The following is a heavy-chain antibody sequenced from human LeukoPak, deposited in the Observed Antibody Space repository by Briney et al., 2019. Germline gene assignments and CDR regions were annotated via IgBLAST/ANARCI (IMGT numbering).Heavy chain of an antibody. CDR1: GFTPSSYA. Sequence: GGSLRLSCAASGFTPSSYAMSWVRQAPGKGLEWVSPISGSGGSTYYADSVKGRFTISRDYSKNTLYLQMNNLRAEDAAIYYCAKARAAMMVEVPFFQHWGQGTLVTVSS. CDR3: AKARAAMMVEVPFFQH. V-gene: IGHV3-23*01. CDR2: ISGSGGST. J-gene: IGHJ1*01. D-gene: IGHD2-2*01.